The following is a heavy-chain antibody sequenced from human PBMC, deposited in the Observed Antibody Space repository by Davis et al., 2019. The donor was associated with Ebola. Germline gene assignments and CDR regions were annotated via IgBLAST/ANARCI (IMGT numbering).Heavy chain of an antibody. CDR2: INWNGDSL. Sequence: PGGSLRLSCAASGFTFDDFGMTWVRQLPGKGLEWVSGINWNGDSLGYADSVKGRFTISRDNAKNSLYLQMNSLRAEDTAIYYCARQYCSDTTCYTDAFDVWGQGTWVTVSS. V-gene: IGHV3-20*04. J-gene: IGHJ3*01. CDR3: ARQYCSDTTCYTDAFDV. CDR1: GFTFDDFG. D-gene: IGHD2-2*02.